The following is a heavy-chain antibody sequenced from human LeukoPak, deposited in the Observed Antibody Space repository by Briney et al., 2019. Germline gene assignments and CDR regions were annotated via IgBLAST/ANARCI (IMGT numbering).Heavy chain of an antibody. CDR3: ARDPRIAARPLFDS. CDR2: MNHDGSEK. V-gene: IGHV3-7*01. D-gene: IGHD6-6*01. J-gene: IGHJ4*02. CDR1: GFTFSTYS. Sequence: GGSLRLSSAASGFTFSTYSMSWVRQAPGKGLEWVANMNHDGSEKYYLDSVKGRFTISRDNAKNSLFLQMNSLRAEDTAVYYCARDPRIAARPLFDSWGQGTLVTVSA.